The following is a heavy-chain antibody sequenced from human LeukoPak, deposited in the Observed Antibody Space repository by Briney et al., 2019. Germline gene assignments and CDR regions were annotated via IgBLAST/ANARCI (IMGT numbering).Heavy chain of an antibody. V-gene: IGHV1-18*01. Sequence: GASVKVFCKASGYTFTSYGISWVRQAPGQGLEWMGWISAYNGDTNYAQKLQGRVTMTTDTSTSTAYMELRSLRSEDPAVYYCAGGLDYYDSSGYYPIDYWAQGTRVTVSS. CDR1: GYTFTSYG. D-gene: IGHD3-22*01. J-gene: IGHJ4*02. CDR2: ISAYNGDT. CDR3: AGGLDYYDSSGYYPIDY.